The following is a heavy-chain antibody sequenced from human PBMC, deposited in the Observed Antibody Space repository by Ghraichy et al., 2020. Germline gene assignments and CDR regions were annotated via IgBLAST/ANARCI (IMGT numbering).Heavy chain of an antibody. D-gene: IGHD1-26*01. J-gene: IGHJ6*03. CDR2: TYYRSKWYN. V-gene: IGHV6-1*01. CDR3: ARDYIVAAIVGETYYYYYYMDV. Sequence: SQTLSLTCAISGDSVSSNSAAWNWIRQSPSRGLEWLGRTYYRSKWYNDYAVSVKSRITINPDTSKNQFSLQLNSVTPEDTAVYYCARDYIVAAIVGETYYYYYYMDVRGKGTTVTVSS. CDR1: GDSVSSNSAA.